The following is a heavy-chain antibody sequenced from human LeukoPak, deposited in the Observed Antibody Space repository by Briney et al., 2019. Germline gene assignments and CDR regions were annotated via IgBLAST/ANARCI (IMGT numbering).Heavy chain of an antibody. J-gene: IGHJ5*02. D-gene: IGHD3-22*01. CDR2: ISWNSGSI. CDR1: GFTFDDYA. CDR3: AKDQKYYDSSGYYPGFDP. Sequence: PGGSLRLSCAASGFTFDDYAMHWVRQAPGKGLEWVSGISWNSGSIGYADSVKGRFTISRDNAKNSLYLQMNSLRAEDTALYYCAKDQKYYDSSGYYPGFDPWGQGTLVTVSS. V-gene: IGHV3-9*01.